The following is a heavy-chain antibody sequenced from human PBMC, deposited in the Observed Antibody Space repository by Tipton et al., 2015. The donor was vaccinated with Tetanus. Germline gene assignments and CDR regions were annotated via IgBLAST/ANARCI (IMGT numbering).Heavy chain of an antibody. J-gene: IGHJ4*02. CDR2: IYYTGAT. V-gene: IGHV4-59*01. CDR1: GASITTYH. D-gene: IGHD1-1*01. Sequence: TLSLTCTVSGASITTYHWSWLRQTPGRGLEWIGHIYYTGATSYNSSLQSRVTLSIDTSKNQFSLRLTSVTAADTAVYYCARANNEFPKKGPFDSWGQGTLVTVSS. CDR3: ARANNEFPKKGPFDS.